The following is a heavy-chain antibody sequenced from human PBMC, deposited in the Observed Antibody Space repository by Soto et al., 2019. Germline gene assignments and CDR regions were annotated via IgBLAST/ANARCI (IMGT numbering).Heavy chain of an antibody. J-gene: IGHJ4*02. V-gene: IGHV3-30*18. Sequence: QVQLVESGGXXVQPGRSLRLSCAASGFTFSSYGMHWVRQAPGKGLEWVAVISYDGSNKYYADSVKGRFTISRDNSKNTLYLQMNSLRAEDTAVYYCAKGAWGYWGQGTLVTVSS. CDR1: GFTFSSYG. CDR3: AKGAWGY. D-gene: IGHD7-27*01. CDR2: ISYDGSNK.